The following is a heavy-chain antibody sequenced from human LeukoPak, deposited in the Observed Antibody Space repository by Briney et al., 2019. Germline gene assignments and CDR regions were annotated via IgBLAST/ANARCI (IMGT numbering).Heavy chain of an antibody. CDR3: ARAPPGDIYFDP. V-gene: IGHV4-34*01. D-gene: IGHD5-12*01. CDR1: GGSFSGYY. J-gene: IGHJ5*02. Sequence: SETLSLTCAVYGGSFSGYYWSWIRQPPGKGLEWIGEINHSGSTNYNPSLKSRVTISVDTSKNQFSLKLSSVTAADTAVYYCARAPPGDIYFDPWGQGTLVTVSS. CDR2: INHSGST.